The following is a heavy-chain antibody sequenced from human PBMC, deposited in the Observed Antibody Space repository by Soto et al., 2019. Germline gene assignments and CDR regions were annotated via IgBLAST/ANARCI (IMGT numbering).Heavy chain of an antibody. Sequence: QVQLQESGPGLVKPPGTLSLTCSVSSASISSYVWWSWVRQPPGGGLEWIGEIFHSGLTNYNPSLGSRAPIPVDKSNIQFSLKLPSVTAAATAVYYCARHCFGTSCLENWGQGTLVTVSS. D-gene: IGHD2-2*01. CDR2: IFHSGLT. J-gene: IGHJ4*02. V-gene: IGHV4-4*03. CDR3: ARHCFGTSCLEN. CDR1: SASISSYVW.